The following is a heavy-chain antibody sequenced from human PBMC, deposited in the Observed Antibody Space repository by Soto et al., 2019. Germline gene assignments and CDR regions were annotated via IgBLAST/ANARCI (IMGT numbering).Heavy chain of an antibody. CDR1: GFTFSSYA. CDR2: ISYDGSNK. Sequence: GGSLRLSCAASGFTFSSYAMHWVRQAPGKGLEWVAVISYDGSNKYYADSVNRRFTSSRDNSKNTLYLQMNSLRAEDTAVYYCAKDWSLVGATELDYWGQGTLVTVSS. CDR3: AKDWSLVGATELDY. D-gene: IGHD1-26*01. V-gene: IGHV3-30-3*01. J-gene: IGHJ4*02.